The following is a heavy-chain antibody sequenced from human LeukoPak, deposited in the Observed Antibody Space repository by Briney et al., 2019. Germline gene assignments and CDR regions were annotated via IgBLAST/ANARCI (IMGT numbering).Heavy chain of an antibody. CDR1: GGSISSSSYY. CDR3: ARDPQGFPLRSGAFDI. CDR2: IYYSGST. V-gene: IGHV4-39*07. D-gene: IGHD1-26*01. J-gene: IGHJ3*02. Sequence: KPSETLSLTCTVSGGSISSSSYYWGWIRQPPGKGLEWIGSIYYSGSTYYNPSLKSRVTISVDTSKNQFSLKLSSVTAADTAVYYCARDPQGFPLRSGAFDIWGQGTMVTVSS.